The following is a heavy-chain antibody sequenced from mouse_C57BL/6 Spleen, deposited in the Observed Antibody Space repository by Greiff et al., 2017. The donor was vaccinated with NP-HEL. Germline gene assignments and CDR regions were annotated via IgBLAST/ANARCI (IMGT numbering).Heavy chain of an antibody. D-gene: IGHD1-1*01. CDR1: GFTFSSYA. V-gene: IGHV5-4*01. CDR2: ISDGGSYT. CDR3: ARYCGTTVHWYFDV. Sequence: EVQLVESGGGLVKPGGSLKLSCAASGFTFSSYAMSWVRQTPEKRLEWVATISDGGSYTYYPDNVKGRYTISRDNSKNTMYLKRSKLTSEDTAMYYCARYCGTTVHWYFDVWGTGTTVTVSS. J-gene: IGHJ1*03.